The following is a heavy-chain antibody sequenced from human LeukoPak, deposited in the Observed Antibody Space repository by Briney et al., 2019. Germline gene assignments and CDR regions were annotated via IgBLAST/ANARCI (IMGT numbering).Heavy chain of an antibody. Sequence: TLSLTCTVSGYSISSGYYWGWIRQPPGKGLEWIGEINHSGSTNYNPSLKSRVTISVDRSKNQLSLKLSSVTAADTAVYHCARVTAGALDYWGQGTLVNVSS. J-gene: IGHJ4*02. D-gene: IGHD1-26*01. CDR3: ARVTAGALDY. CDR1: GYSISSGYY. V-gene: IGHV4-38-2*02. CDR2: INHSGST.